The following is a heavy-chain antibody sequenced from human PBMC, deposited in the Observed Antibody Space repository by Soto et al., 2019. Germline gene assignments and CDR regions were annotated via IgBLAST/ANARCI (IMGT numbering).Heavy chain of an antibody. J-gene: IGHJ4*02. CDR1: GFTFSSYA. CDR3: AKSPRYDFWSGYYFDY. CDR2: ISGSGGST. V-gene: IGHV3-23*01. Sequence: GSLRLSCAASGFTFSSYAMSWVRQAPGKGLEWVSAISGSGGSTYYADSVKGRFTISRDNSKNTLYLQMNSLRAEDTAVYYCAKSPRYDFWSGYYFDYWGQGTLVTVSS. D-gene: IGHD3-3*01.